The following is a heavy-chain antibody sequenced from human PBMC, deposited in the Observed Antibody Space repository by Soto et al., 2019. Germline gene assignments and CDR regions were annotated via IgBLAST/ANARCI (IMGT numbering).Heavy chain of an antibody. D-gene: IGHD3-10*01. V-gene: IGHV4-34*01. CDR3: ARVGVRGVHEYYYMDV. J-gene: IGHJ6*03. Sequence: QVQLQQWGAGLLKPSETLSLTCAVYGGSFSGYYWSWIRQPPGKGLEWIGEINHSGSTNYNPSLKSRVTISVDTSKNQFSLKLSSVTAADTAVYYCARVGVRGVHEYYYMDVWGKGTTVTVSS. CDR2: INHSGST. CDR1: GGSFSGYY.